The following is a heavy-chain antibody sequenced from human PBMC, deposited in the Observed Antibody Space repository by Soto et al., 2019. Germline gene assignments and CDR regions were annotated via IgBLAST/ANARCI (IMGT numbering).Heavy chain of an antibody. Sequence: PGGFLRLSCATPGFTFSSYAMSWVRQAPVKGLGWVSGISVSGDSRYDADSVKGRFTISRDNSKSTLYLQMNSLRAENTAVYYCATIFRYGDPEYWGQGVLVTVSS. V-gene: IGHV3-23*01. CDR1: GFTFSSYA. J-gene: IGHJ4*02. CDR2: ISVSGDSR. CDR3: ATIFRYGDPEY. D-gene: IGHD2-21*02.